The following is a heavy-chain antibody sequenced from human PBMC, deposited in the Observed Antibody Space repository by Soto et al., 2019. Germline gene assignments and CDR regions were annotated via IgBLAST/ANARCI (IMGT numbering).Heavy chain of an antibody. CDR1: GGSLTTAGYS. CDR3: VRCRRRPAASIPGVFDP. V-gene: IGHV4-30-2*01. Sequence: SETPSLPCPVSGGSLTTAGYSLSLIPQPPKKGLGWIGYIYRSGTTSYNPSLRSRVTRSVDRSRNQFSLNLTSVPAAETAMYYCVRCRRRPAASIPGVFDPWGQGTLVTVSS. CDR2: IYRSGTT. J-gene: IGHJ5*02. D-gene: IGHD2-2*01.